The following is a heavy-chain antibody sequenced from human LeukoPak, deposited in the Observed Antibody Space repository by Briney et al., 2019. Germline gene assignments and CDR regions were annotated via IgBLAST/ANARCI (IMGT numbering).Heavy chain of an antibody. CDR3: ARAQVYYYDYVWGSYRYDSGIYYFDY. J-gene: IGHJ4*02. CDR2: IYSGGST. D-gene: IGHD3-16*02. CDR1: GFTVSSNY. Sequence: PGRSLRLSCAASGFTVSSNYMSWVRQAPGKGLEWVSVIYSGGSTYYADSVKGRFTISGDNSKNTLYLQMNSLRAEDTAVYYCARAQVYYYDYVWGSYRYDSGIYYFDYWGQGTLVTVSS. V-gene: IGHV3-53*01.